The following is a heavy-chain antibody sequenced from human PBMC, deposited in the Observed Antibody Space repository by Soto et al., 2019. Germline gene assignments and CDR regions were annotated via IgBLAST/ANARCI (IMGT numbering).Heavy chain of an antibody. CDR1: GFTFSSYW. CDR2: INSDGSST. Sequence: GSLRLSCAASGFTFSSYWMHWVRQAPGKGLVWVSRINSDGSSTSYADSVKGRFTISRDNAKNTLYLQMNSLRAEDTAVYYCASSNGGPLPIYYYYGMDVWGQGTTVTVSS. J-gene: IGHJ6*02. D-gene: IGHD2-15*01. V-gene: IGHV3-74*01. CDR3: ASSNGGPLPIYYYYGMDV.